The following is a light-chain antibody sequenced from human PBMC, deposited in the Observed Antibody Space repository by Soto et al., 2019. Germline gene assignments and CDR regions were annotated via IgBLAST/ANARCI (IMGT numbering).Light chain of an antibody. Sequence: LTQPASLSRSPGQSITISCTGTISDVGGYNFVSWYQQYPGKAPKLMICDVSNRPSGVSNRFSGSKSGNTASLTISGLQAEDEADYYCSSFTGSNYVFGTGTQLTVL. CDR3: SSFTGSNYV. J-gene: IGLJ1*01. V-gene: IGLV2-14*03. CDR1: ISDVGGYNF. CDR2: DVS.